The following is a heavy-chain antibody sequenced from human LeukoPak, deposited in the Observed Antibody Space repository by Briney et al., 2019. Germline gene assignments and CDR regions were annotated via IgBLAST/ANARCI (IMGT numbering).Heavy chain of an antibody. V-gene: IGHV4-39*02. CDR1: GGSISSESY. CDR2: IYYSGRT. J-gene: IGHJ4*02. Sequence: PSETLSLTCAVSGGSISSESYWGWIRPPPGKGLEWIGNIYYSGRTYYNPSLKSRVTISVEKSKNQFSLKLSPVTAADTAVYYCARDTHLDYWGQGTLVTVSA. D-gene: IGHD2-15*01. CDR3: ARDTHLDY.